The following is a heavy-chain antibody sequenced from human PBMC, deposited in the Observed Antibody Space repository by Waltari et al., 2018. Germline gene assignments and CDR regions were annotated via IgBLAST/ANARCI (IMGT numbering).Heavy chain of an antibody. CDR3: GREFVDWAFGVPILGGYFDY. Sequence: QVQLQESGPGLVKPSETLSLTCTVSGGSISSYYWSWIRQPPGKGLEWIGYLYYSGGTNYNPSLKSRVTISVDTSKNQFSLKLSSVTAAETAVYYCGREFVDWAFGVPILGGYFDYWGQGTLVTVSS. J-gene: IGHJ4*02. CDR1: GGSISSYY. CDR2: LYYSGGT. D-gene: IGHD3-3*01. V-gene: IGHV4-59*01.